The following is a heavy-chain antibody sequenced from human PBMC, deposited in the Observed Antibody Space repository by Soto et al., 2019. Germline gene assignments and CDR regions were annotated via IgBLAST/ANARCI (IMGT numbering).Heavy chain of an antibody. D-gene: IGHD6-13*01. CDR1: GGSISSSSYY. CDR3: ARRAPLYSSSWYAFDI. J-gene: IGHJ3*02. V-gene: IGHV4-39*01. CDR2: IYYSGST. Sequence: QLQLQESGPGLVKPSETLSLTCTVSGGSISSSSYYWGWIRQPPGKGLEWIGSIYYSGSTYYNPSLKSRVTISVDTSKNQFSLKLSSVTAADTAVYYCARRAPLYSSSWYAFDIWGQGTMVTVSS.